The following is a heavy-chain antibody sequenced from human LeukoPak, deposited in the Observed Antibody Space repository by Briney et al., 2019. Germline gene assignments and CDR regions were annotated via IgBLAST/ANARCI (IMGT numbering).Heavy chain of an antibody. CDR1: GFTFSSYS. Sequence: GGSLRLSCAASGFTFSSYSMNWVREAPGKGLEWGSSISSSSSYTYYAYSVRSVFTISRDNAKHSLYLQMNSLRAEDTAVSYCARDGGYSGYDWFDPWGQGTLVTVSS. V-gene: IGHV3-21*01. D-gene: IGHD5-12*01. CDR3: ARDGGYSGYDWFDP. J-gene: IGHJ5*02. CDR2: ISSSSSYT.